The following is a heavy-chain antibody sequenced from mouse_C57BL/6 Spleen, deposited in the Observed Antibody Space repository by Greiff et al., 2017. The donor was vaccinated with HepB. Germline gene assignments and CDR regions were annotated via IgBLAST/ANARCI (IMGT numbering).Heavy chain of an antibody. CDR1: GYTFTDYE. V-gene: IGHV1-15*01. CDR3: TRSGLRDYAMDY. D-gene: IGHD3-1*01. CDR2: IDPETGGT. J-gene: IGHJ4*01. Sequence: VQLVESGAELVRPGASVTLSCKASGYTFTDYEMHWVKQTPVHGLEWIGAIDPETGGTAYNQKFKGKAILTADKSSSTAYMELRSLTSEDSAVYYCTRSGLRDYAMDYWGQGTSVTVSS.